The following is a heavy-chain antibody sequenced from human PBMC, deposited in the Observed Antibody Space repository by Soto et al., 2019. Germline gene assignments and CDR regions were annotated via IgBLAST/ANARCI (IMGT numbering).Heavy chain of an antibody. CDR3: ARGGGSKKVDY. V-gene: IGHV4-31*03. Sequence: QVQLQESGPGLVKPSQTLSLTCTVSGGSITSSGYYWSWIRQHPGEGLEWIGFTANSGSTSYKPSLKSRVTISVDTSSNQFSLILKSVTAADTAVYYGARGGGSKKVDYWGQGTLVTVSP. CDR1: GGSITSSGYY. D-gene: IGHD4-4*01. J-gene: IGHJ4*02. CDR2: TANSGST.